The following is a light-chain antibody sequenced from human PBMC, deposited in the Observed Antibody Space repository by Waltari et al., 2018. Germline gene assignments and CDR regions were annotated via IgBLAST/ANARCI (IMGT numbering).Light chain of an antibody. J-gene: IGKJ1*01. Sequence: AIQITQPPSSLSASVGDRVTITCRASQDIRNDLGWYQQKPGEAPKLLIYAASNLQSGVPSKFSGSGSGTDFTLTISSLQPEDFATYYCLQDYNYPRTFGQGTKVEIK. CDR1: QDIRND. CDR3: LQDYNYPRT. V-gene: IGKV1-6*01. CDR2: AAS.